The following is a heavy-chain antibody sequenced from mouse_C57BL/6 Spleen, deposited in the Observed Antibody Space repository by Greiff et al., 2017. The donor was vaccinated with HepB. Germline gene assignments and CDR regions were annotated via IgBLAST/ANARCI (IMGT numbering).Heavy chain of an antibody. CDR3: ARWGYYYGKGLYFDY. J-gene: IGHJ2*01. D-gene: IGHD1-1*01. V-gene: IGHV5-6*01. CDR1: GFTFSSYG. CDR2: ISSGGSYT. Sequence: EVQGVESGGDLVKPGGSLKLSCAASGFTFSSYGMSWVRQTPDKRLEWVATISSGGSYTYYPDSVKGRFTISRDNAKNTLYLQMSSLKSEDTAMYYCARWGYYYGKGLYFDYWGQGTTLTVSS.